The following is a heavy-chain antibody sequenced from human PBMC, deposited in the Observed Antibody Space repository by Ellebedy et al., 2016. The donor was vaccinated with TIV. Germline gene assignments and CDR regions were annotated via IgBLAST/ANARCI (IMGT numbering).Heavy chain of an antibody. V-gene: IGHV4-34*01. Sequence: MPSETLSLTCAVYSGSFSGYYWSRIRQPPGKGLEWIGEINQSGSTNYNPSLKSRVTISVDTSKNQLSLKLSSVTAADTAMYYCASGLGVRSMNAFDIWGQGTMVTVSS. D-gene: IGHD2-8*02. J-gene: IGHJ3*02. CDR1: SGSFSGYY. CDR2: INQSGST. CDR3: ASGLGVRSMNAFDI.